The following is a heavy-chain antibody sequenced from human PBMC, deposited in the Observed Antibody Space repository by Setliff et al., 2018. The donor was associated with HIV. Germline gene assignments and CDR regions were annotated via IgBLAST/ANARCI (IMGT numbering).Heavy chain of an antibody. J-gene: IGHJ6*03. Sequence: PSVKVSCKASGYTFTGYYMHWVRQAPGQGLEWMGWINPNSGGTNYAQKFQGRVTMTRDTSISTAYMELSRLRSDDTAVYYCASRSYGSSDYYYYMDVWGKGTAVTVSS. CDR2: INPNSGGT. V-gene: IGHV1-2*02. CDR3: ASRSYGSSDYYYYMDV. CDR1: GYTFTGYY. D-gene: IGHD5-18*01.